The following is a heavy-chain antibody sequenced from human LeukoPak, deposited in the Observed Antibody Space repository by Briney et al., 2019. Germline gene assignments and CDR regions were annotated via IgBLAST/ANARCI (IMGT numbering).Heavy chain of an antibody. CDR2: INHSGSA. D-gene: IGHD5-18*01. CDR1: GGSFSGYY. J-gene: IGHJ4*02. CDR3: ASVDDSTGGYLDY. Sequence: SETLSLTCAVSGGSFSGYYWTWIRQPPGKGLEWIGEINHSGSANYNPSLMSRVTISLDTSKNHFSLNLSSVTAADTAVYYCASVDDSTGGYLDYWGQGTLVTVSS. V-gene: IGHV4-34*01.